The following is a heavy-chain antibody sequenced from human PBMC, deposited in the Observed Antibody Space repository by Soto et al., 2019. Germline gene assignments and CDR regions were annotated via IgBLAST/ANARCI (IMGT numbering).Heavy chain of an antibody. CDR1: GGTFSSYA. Sequence: ASVKVSFKAAGGTFSSYAISWVRQAPGQGLEWMGGIIPIFGTANYAQKFQGRVTITADESTSTAYMELSSLRSEDTAVYYCARSKHPDAVDIWGQGTMVTVS. J-gene: IGHJ3*02. CDR2: IIPIFGTA. V-gene: IGHV1-69*13. D-gene: IGHD4-4*01. CDR3: ARSKHPDAVDI.